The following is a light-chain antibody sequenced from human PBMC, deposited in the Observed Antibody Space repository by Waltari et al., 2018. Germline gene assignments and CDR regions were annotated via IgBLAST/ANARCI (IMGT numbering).Light chain of an antibody. CDR2: EVS. J-gene: IGLJ2*01. Sequence: QSALTQPPSASGSPGQSVTISCTATSSDVGGFNYVSWYQQHPGKAPKLMIYEVSKRPSGGPERFADSKSGSTATRTVSGLQAEDEGDYYCSSYAGTNNVVFGGGTKLTVL. CDR3: SSYAGTNNVV. V-gene: IGLV2-8*01. CDR1: SSDVGGFNY.